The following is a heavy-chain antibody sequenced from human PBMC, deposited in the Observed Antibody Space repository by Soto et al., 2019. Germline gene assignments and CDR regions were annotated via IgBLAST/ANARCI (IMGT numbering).Heavy chain of an antibody. D-gene: IGHD3-22*01. V-gene: IGHV4-39*01. CDR1: GGSISSSSYY. CDR3: ARRRYYYDSSGYSWFDY. Sequence: SETLSLTCTVSGGSISSSSYYWGWIRQPPGKGLEWIGSIYYSGSTYYNPSLKSRVTISVDTSKNQFSLKLSSVTAADTAVYYCARRRYYYDSSGYSWFDYWGQGTLVTVSS. J-gene: IGHJ4*02. CDR2: IYYSGST.